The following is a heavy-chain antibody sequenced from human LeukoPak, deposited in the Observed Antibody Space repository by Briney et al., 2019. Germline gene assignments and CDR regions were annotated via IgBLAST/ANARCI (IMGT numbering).Heavy chain of an antibody. D-gene: IGHD6-13*01. CDR1: GFSFSSHE. Sequence: GGSLRLSCAASGFSFSSHEMNWVRQAPGKGLEWVSYINSGGSTIYYADSLKGRFTISRDNAKNSLFLQMNSLRAEDTAVYYCAREAVAATNCFDYWGQGTLVTVSS. CDR3: AREAVAATNCFDY. J-gene: IGHJ4*02. V-gene: IGHV3-48*03. CDR2: INSGGSTI.